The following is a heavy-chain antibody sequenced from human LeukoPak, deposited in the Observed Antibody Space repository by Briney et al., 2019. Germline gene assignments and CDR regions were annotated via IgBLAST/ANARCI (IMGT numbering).Heavy chain of an antibody. J-gene: IGHJ6*03. CDR1: GGSISSSSYY. Sequence: PSETLSLTCTVSGGSISSSSYYWGWIRQPPGKGLEWIGSIYYSGSTYYNPSLKGRVTISVDTSKNQFSLKLSSVTAADTAVYYCAGDGSAAGYSSRGDYSYMDVWGKGTTVTISS. D-gene: IGHD6-13*01. V-gene: IGHV4-39*07. CDR3: AGDGSAAGYSSRGDYSYMDV. CDR2: IYYSGST.